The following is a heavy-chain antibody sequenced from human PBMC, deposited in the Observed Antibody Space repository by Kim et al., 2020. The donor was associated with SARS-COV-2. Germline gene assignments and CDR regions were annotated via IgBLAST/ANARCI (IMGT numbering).Heavy chain of an antibody. Sequence: SETLSLTCAVYGGSFSGYYWSWIRQPPGKGLEWIGEINHSGSTNYNPSLKSRVTISVDTSKNQFSLKLSSVTAADTAVYYCARGTYYYDSSGYVPFDPWGQETLVTVSS. D-gene: IGHD3-22*01. CDR3: ARGTYYYDSSGYVPFDP. CDR2: INHSGST. CDR1: GGSFSGYY. V-gene: IGHV4-34*01. J-gene: IGHJ5*02.